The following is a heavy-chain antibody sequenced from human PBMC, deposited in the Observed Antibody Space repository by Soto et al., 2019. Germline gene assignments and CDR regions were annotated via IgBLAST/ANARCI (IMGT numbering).Heavy chain of an antibody. J-gene: IGHJ4*02. Sequence: QVQLVQSGAEVKKPGSSVKVSCKASGGIFSTYAISWLRRAPGQGLEWMGGIIPIFGTPNYAQRFQGRVKITADESTSTAYMELSRLRSEDTAFYYCARDRDDYGSGNYYNRIDFWGQGTLVTVSS. V-gene: IGHV1-69*01. CDR1: GGIFSTYA. CDR3: ARDRDDYGSGNYYNRIDF. CDR2: IIPIFGTP. D-gene: IGHD3-10*01.